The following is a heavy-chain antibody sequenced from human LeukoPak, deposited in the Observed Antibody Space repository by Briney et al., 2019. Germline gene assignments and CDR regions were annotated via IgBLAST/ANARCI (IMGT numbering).Heavy chain of an antibody. J-gene: IGHJ5*02. V-gene: IGHV4-4*07. D-gene: IGHD3-22*01. CDR1: GGSISSYY. CDR3: ARAVLNYYDSSGYHWFDP. CDR2: IYTSGST. Sequence: PTETLSLTCTVSGGSISSYYWSWIRQPAGKGLEWIGRIYTSGSTNYNPSLKSRVTMSVDTSKNQFSLKLSSVTAADTAVYYCARAVLNYYDSSGYHWFDPWGQGTLVTVSS.